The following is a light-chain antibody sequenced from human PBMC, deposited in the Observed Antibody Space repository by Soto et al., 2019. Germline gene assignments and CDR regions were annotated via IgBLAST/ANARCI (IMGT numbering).Light chain of an antibody. V-gene: IGKV3-20*01. J-gene: IGKJ1*01. CDR2: GAS. CDR3: QQYGSSPAWT. CDR1: QSVSSSN. Sequence: EIVLTQSPGTLSLSPGERATLSCRASQSVSSSNLAWTKQKPGQAPRLLIYGASSRATGIPDRFIGSGSGTDFTLTISRLEPEDFAVYYCQQYGSSPAWTFGKGTKVEIK.